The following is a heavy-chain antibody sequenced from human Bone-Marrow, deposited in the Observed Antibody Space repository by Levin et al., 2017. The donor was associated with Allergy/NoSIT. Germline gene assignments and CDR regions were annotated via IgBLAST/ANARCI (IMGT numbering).Heavy chain of an antibody. V-gene: IGHV3-13*01. CDR3: ARGHSPYYDFWSGYYSVRARTGYGMDV. Sequence: GGSLRLSCAASGFTFSSYDMHWVRQATGKGLEWVSAIGTAGDTYYPGSVKGRFTISRENAKNSLYLQMNSLRAGDTAVYYCARGHSPYYDFWSGYYSVRARTGYGMDVWGQGTTVTVSS. J-gene: IGHJ6*02. CDR1: GFTFSSYD. CDR2: IGTAGDT. D-gene: IGHD3-3*01.